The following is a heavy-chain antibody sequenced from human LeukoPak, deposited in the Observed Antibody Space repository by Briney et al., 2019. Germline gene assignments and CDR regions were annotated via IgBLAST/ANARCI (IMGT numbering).Heavy chain of an antibody. CDR2: ISWNSNNV. CDR3: IKDVSGDDL. Sequence: QSGGSLRLSCAASGFTFDNYAMHWVRQAPGKGLEWVSGISWNSNNVGYADSVKGRFTISRDNAKNSLYLQMDSLRSEDTALYYCIKDVSGDDLWGRGTLVTVSS. V-gene: IGHV3-9*01. D-gene: IGHD3-10*01. J-gene: IGHJ2*01. CDR1: GFTFDNYA.